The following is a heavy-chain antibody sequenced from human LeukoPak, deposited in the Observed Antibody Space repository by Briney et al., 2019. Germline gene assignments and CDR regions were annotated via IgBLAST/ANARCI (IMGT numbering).Heavy chain of an antibody. Sequence: EASVKVSCKASGYTFTGYYMHWVRQAPGQGLEWMGWINPNSGGTNYAQKFQDRVTMTRDTSISTVYMELSRLRSDDTAVYYCARSPDILTGEKFDYWGQGTLVTVSS. V-gene: IGHV1-2*02. CDR1: GYTFTGYY. CDR3: ARSPDILTGEKFDY. CDR2: INPNSGGT. J-gene: IGHJ4*02. D-gene: IGHD3-9*01.